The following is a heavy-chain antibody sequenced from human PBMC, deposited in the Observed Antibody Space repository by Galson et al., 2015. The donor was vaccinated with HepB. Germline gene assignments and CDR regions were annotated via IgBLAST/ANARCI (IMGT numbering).Heavy chain of an antibody. D-gene: IGHD2-15*01. V-gene: IGHV1-2*04. CDR3: TRGYCGGGSCSSVGDH. CDR2: INPNSGSA. J-gene: IGHJ4*02. Sequence: SVKVSCKAGGYIFTDYYIHWVRQAPGQGLEWMGWINPNSGSAHYAQRFQGWITMTRDTSVNTAYMELNSLKSDDTAMYYCTRGYCGGGSCSSVGDHWGQGTLVTASS. CDR1: GYIFTDYY.